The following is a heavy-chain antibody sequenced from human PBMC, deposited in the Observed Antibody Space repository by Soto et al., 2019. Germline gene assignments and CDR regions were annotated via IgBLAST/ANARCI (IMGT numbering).Heavy chain of an antibody. CDR2: INPSGGST. D-gene: IGHD4-17*01. J-gene: IGHJ3*02. CDR3: TRAPSYGAFDI. CDR1: GYTFTSYY. Sequence: QVQLVQSGAEAKKPGASVKVSCKASGYTFTSYYIHWVRQAPGQGLEWMGIINPSGGSTTYAQKFQARGTMTRDTSTSTVYMELSSLRSEDTAVYYCTRAPSYGAFDIWGQETMVTVSS. V-gene: IGHV1-46*03.